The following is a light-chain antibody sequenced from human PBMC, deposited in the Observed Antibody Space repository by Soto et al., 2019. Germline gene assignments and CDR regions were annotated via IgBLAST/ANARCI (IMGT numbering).Light chain of an antibody. J-gene: IGKJ3*01. CDR1: QGVSANN. CDR3: HQYCSRPFA. Sequence: EIVLTQSPGTLSLSPGDRATLSCRASQGVSANNVAWYQHKVGQAPRLLMYGALSSATGIPDRFSGNGSETDFSRTFTCLEIKDFAVYECHQYCSRPFAFGPGTKVDIK. V-gene: IGKV3-20*01. CDR2: GAL.